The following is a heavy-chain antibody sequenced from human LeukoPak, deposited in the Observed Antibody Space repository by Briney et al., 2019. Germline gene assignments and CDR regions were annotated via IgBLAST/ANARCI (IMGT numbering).Heavy chain of an antibody. V-gene: IGHV1-8*03. CDR2: MNPNSGNT. D-gene: IGHD3-10*01. J-gene: IGHJ4*02. CDR3: ARDGDYYSSGNFDY. CDR1: GYTFTNYD. Sequence: GASVKVSCKTSGYTFTNYDINWVRQATGQGLEWMGWMNPNSGNTGYAQKFQGRVTITRDTSISTAYTELSSLRSEDTAVYYCARDGDYYSSGNFDYWGQGTLVTVSS.